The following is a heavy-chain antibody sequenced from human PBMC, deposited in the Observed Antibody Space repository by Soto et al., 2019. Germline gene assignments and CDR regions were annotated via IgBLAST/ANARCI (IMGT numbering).Heavy chain of an antibody. Sequence: SETLSLTCTVSGGSISSYYGSWIRQPPGKGLEWIGYIYYSGSTNYNPSLKSRVTISVDTSKNQFSLKLSSVTAADTAVYYCARGGQWLVLGAFDIWGQGTMVT. V-gene: IGHV4-59*01. J-gene: IGHJ3*02. CDR1: GGSISSYY. D-gene: IGHD6-19*01. CDR2: IYYSGST. CDR3: ARGGQWLVLGAFDI.